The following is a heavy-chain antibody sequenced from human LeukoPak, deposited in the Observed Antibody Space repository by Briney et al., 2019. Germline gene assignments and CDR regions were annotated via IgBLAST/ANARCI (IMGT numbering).Heavy chain of an antibody. CDR1: GFTFSSYA. J-gene: IGHJ4*02. V-gene: IGHV3-23*01. Sequence: PGGSLRLSCAASGFTFSSYAMSWVRQAPGKGLEWVPAISGSGGSTYYADSVKGRFTISRDNAKNSLFLQMNSLRAEDTAVYYCARDTRTFDYWGQGTLVTVSS. D-gene: IGHD1-26*01. CDR3: ARDTRTFDY. CDR2: ISGSGGST.